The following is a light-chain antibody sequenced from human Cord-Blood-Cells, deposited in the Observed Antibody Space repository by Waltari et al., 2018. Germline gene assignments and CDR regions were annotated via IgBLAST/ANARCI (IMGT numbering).Light chain of an antibody. Sequence: SSELTQDPAVSVALGQTVRITCQGDSLRSYYASWYQQKPGQAPVLVIYGKNNRPSGIPDRFSGSSSGNTASLTITGAQAEDEADYYCNPRDSSGNHWVFCGGTKLTVL. V-gene: IGLV3-19*01. CDR2: GKN. J-gene: IGLJ3*02. CDR3: NPRDSSGNHWV. CDR1: SLRSYY.